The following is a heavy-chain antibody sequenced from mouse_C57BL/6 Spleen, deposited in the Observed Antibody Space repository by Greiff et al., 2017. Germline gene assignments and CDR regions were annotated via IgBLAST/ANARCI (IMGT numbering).Heavy chain of an antibody. CDR3: DRRGYDGYFDV. D-gene: IGHD2-2*01. V-gene: IGHV5-17*01. CDR2: ISSGSSTI. Sequence: EVKLVESGGGLVKPGGSLKLSCAASGFTFSDYGMHWVRQAPEKGLEWVAYISSGSSTIYYADTVKGRFTISRDNAKNTLFLQMTSLRSEDTAMYYCDRRGYDGYFDVWGTGTTVTVSS. CDR1: GFTFSDYG. J-gene: IGHJ1*03.